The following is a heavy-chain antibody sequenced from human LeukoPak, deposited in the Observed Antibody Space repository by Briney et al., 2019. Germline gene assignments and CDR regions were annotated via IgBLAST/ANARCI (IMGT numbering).Heavy chain of an antibody. CDR1: GGSISSGGYY. D-gene: IGHD6-19*01. CDR2: IYYSGST. CDR3: AREVSFSYSSGWYARGPHFDY. Sequence: SETLSLTCTVSGGSISSGGYYWSWIRQHPGKGLEWIGYIYYSGSTYYNPSLKSRVTISVDTSKNQFSLKLSSVTAADTAVYYCAREVSFSYSSGWYARGPHFDYWGQGTLVTVSS. J-gene: IGHJ4*02. V-gene: IGHV4-31*03.